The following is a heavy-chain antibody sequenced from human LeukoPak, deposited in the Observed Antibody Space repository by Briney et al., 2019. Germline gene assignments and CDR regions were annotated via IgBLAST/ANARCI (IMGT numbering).Heavy chain of an antibody. CDR1: GDTFSGYA. V-gene: IGHV1-69*04. CDR3: AILPSGDGYANFDY. D-gene: IGHD5-24*01. Sequence: ASVKVSCKASGDTFSGYALSWVRQAPGQGLEWMGRIIPIFGIANYAQKFQGRVTITADKSTSTAYMELSSLRSEDTAVYYCAILPSGDGYANFDYWGQGTPVTVSS. CDR2: IIPIFGIA. J-gene: IGHJ4*02.